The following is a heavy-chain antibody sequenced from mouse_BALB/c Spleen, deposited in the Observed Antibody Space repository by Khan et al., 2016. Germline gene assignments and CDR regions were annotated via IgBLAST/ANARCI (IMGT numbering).Heavy chain of an antibody. CDR2: ISYSGST. CDR3: ARLRLRYFDV. D-gene: IGHD1-2*01. J-gene: IGHJ1*01. V-gene: IGHV3-2*02. CDR1: GYSITSDYA. Sequence: EVQLQESGPGLVKPSQSLSLTCTVTGYSITSDYAWNWIRQFPGNKLEWMGYISYSGSTSYNPSLKSRISITRDTSTNQFFLQLNPVTTEDTATYYCARLRLRYFDVWGAGTTVTVSS.